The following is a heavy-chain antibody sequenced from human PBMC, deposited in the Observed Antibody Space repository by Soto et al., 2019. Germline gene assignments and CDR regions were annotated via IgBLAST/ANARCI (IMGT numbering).Heavy chain of an antibody. CDR2: ISWDGGST. D-gene: IGHD6-13*01. V-gene: IGHV3-43D*03. J-gene: IGHJ6*02. Sequence: GGSLRLSCAASGFTFDDYATHWVRQAPGKGLEWVSLISWDGGSTYYADSVKGRFTISRDNSKNSLYLQMNSLRAEDTALYYCAKEAYSSSWYYYYYGMDVWGQGTTVTVSS. CDR3: AKEAYSSSWYYYYYGMDV. CDR1: GFTFDDYA.